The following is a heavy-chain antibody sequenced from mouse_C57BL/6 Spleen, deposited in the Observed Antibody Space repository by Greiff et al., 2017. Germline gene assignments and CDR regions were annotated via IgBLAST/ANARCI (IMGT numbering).Heavy chain of an antibody. J-gene: IGHJ2*01. D-gene: IGHD2-3*01. CDR1: GYAFSSYW. V-gene: IGHV1-80*01. Sequence: QVQLQQSGAELVKPGASVKISCKASGYAFSSYWLNWVKQRPRKGLEGIGQIYPGDGDTNYNGKFKGKATLTADKSSSTAYMQLSSLTSEDSAVYFCARWDGLDYWGQGTTLTVST. CDR2: IYPGDGDT. CDR3: ARWDGLDY.